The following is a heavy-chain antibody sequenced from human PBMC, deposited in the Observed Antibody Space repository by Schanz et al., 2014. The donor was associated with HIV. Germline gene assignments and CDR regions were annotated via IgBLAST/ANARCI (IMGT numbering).Heavy chain of an antibody. D-gene: IGHD3-22*01. V-gene: IGHV3-30*03. Sequence: QVQLVESGGGVVQPGRSLRLSCAASGFTFSSYGMHWVRQAPGKGLEWVAVISYDGSNKYYADSVKGRFTISRDNSKNTLYLQMNSLRPEDTAVYYCARDLPNPYFDFSGPAGDYWGQGALVTVSS. CDR2: ISYDGSNK. CDR3: ARDLPNPYFDFSGPAGDY. J-gene: IGHJ4*02. CDR1: GFTFSSYG.